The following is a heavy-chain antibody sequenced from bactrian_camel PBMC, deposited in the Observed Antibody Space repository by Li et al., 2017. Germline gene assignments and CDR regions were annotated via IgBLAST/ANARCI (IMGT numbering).Heavy chain of an antibody. J-gene: IGHJ6*01. Sequence: EVQLVESGGGLVQPGGSLRLSCAASGFTFSSHGMTWVRQAPGKGVEWVSGINSGGGSTWYADSVKGRFTISRDNAKNTLYLQLNSLKPEDTAVYYCAADAQYGLGTRSDFGYWGQGTQVTVS. CDR2: INSGGGST. D-gene: IGHD5*01. CDR3: AADAQYGLGTRSDFGY. V-gene: IGHV3S40*01. CDR1: GFTFSSHG.